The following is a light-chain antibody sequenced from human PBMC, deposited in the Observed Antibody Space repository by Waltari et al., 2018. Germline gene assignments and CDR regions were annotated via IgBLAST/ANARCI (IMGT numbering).Light chain of an antibody. V-gene: IGKV3-15*01. CDR2: GAS. Sequence: ETVMTQSPATLSVSPGERATLSCRASQSVSSNLAWYQQKPGQAPRLLSYGASTRATGIPARFSGSGSGTEFTLTISSLQSEDFAVYYCQQYNNWPPGTFGQGTKVEIK. CDR3: QQYNNWPPGT. J-gene: IGKJ1*01. CDR1: QSVSSN.